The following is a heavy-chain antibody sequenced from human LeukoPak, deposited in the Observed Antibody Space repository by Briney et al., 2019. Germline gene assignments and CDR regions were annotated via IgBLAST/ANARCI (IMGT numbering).Heavy chain of an antibody. J-gene: IGHJ4*02. CDR1: GFTFSSYS. CDR2: ITSSSSYI. CDR3: ARGAEGIAASDSKFDY. V-gene: IGHV3-21*01. D-gene: IGHD6-13*01. Sequence: KPGGSLRLSCAASGFTFSSYSMNWVRQAPGKGLEWVSSITSSSSYIYYADSVKGRFTISRDNAKNSLFLQMNSLRAEDTAVYYCARGAEGIAASDSKFDYWGQGTLVTVSS.